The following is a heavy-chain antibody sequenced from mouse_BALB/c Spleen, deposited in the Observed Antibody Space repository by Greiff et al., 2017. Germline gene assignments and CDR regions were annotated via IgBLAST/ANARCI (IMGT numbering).Heavy chain of an antibody. CDR3: AIYRYDYFDY. CDR1: GYSITSDYA. CDR2: ISYSGST. J-gene: IGHJ2*01. V-gene: IGHV3-2*02. Sequence: EVMLVESGPGLVKPSQSLSLTCTVTGYSITSDYAWNWIRQFPGNKLEWMGYISYSGSTSYNPSLKSRISITRDTSKNQFFLQLNSVTTEDTATYYCAIYRYDYFDYWGQGTTLTVSS. D-gene: IGHD2-14*01.